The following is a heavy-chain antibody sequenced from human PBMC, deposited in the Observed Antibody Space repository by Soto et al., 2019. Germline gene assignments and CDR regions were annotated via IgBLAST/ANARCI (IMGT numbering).Heavy chain of an antibody. CDR2: IDSSGEK. CDR3: ARRHLAVAVSPWFDP. Sequence: QVTLKESGPVLVKPTETLTLRCTVSGLSITDSEMGVSWTRQPPGQPLEWLAHIDSSGEKSYRTFLKSRLANSKDTSKSQIVLTMTNMDPADTATYYCARRHLAVAVSPWFDPWGQGIPVTVSS. V-gene: IGHV2-26*01. CDR1: GLSITDSEMG. J-gene: IGHJ5*02. D-gene: IGHD6-19*01.